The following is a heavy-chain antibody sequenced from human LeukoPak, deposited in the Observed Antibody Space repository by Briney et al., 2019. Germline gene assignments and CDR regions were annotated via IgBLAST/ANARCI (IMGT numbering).Heavy chain of an antibody. CDR3: AREGDSSGPSVGLDY. V-gene: IGHV3-48*02. Sequence: GGSLRLSCAASGFTFSSYSMNWVRQAPGKGLEWVSYISSSSSTIYHADSVKGRFTISRDDAKNTLDLQMNSLRDGDTAVYYCAREGDSSGPSVGLDYWGQGTLVTVSS. CDR2: ISSSSSTI. CDR1: GFTFSSYS. J-gene: IGHJ4*02. D-gene: IGHD3-22*01.